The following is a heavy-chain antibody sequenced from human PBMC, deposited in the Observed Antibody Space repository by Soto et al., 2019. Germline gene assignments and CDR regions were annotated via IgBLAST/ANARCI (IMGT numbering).Heavy chain of an antibody. Sequence: SETLSLTCAVSGGSISSGYSWSWIRQPPGKGLEWIGYIYHSGITYYNPSLKSRVTISVDRSKNQFSLKLSSVTAADTAVYYCARGYCSISSCSNWLDPWGQGTLVTVSS. CDR1: GGSISSGYS. CDR3: ARGYCSISSCSNWLDP. J-gene: IGHJ5*02. V-gene: IGHV4-30-2*01. D-gene: IGHD2-2*01. CDR2: IYHSGIT.